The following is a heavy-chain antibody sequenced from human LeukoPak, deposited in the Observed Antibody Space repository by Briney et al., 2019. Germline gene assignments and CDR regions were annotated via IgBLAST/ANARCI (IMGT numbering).Heavy chain of an antibody. CDR3: ARVRAATDADHFYYLMDV. CDR1: GYTFTGYY. J-gene: IGHJ6*03. Sequence: ASVKVSCKASGYTFTGYYMHWVRQAPGQGLEWMGWINPNSGGTNYAQKFQGRVSMTRDTSTSTVYMELYSLRSEDTAVYYCARVRAATDADHFYYLMDVWGKGTTVTVSS. CDR2: INPNSGGT. D-gene: IGHD6-13*01. V-gene: IGHV1-2*02.